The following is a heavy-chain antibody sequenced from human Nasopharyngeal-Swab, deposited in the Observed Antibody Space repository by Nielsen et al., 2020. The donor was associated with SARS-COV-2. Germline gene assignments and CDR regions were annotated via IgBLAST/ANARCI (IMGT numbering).Heavy chain of an antibody. D-gene: IGHD3-10*01. CDR1: GFTFNNYN. Sequence: GGSLRLSCATSGFTFNNYNFNWVRQAPGKGLEWVSSISSSSSYIYYADSVKGRFTISRDNAKNSLYLQMNSLRAEDTAVYYCAKDSYSGSGSYKYYYFYYGMDVWGQGTTVTVSS. CDR2: ISSSSSYI. J-gene: IGHJ6*02. CDR3: AKDSYSGSGSYKYYYFYYGMDV. V-gene: IGHV3-21*01.